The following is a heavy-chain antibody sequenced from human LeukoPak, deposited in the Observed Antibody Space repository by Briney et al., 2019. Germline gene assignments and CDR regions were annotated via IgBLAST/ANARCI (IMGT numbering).Heavy chain of an antibody. V-gene: IGHV4-39*07. CDR2: IYYSGST. Sequence: SETLSLTCTVSGGSISSGSYYWGWIRQPQGKGLEWTVNIYYSGSTYYNPSLKSRISITVNTSKNQFSLKLTSVTAADTAVYYCARAPEYGLYYFDYWGQGTLVTVSS. J-gene: IGHJ4*02. CDR1: GGSISSGSYY. D-gene: IGHD1-14*01. CDR3: ARAPEYGLYYFDY.